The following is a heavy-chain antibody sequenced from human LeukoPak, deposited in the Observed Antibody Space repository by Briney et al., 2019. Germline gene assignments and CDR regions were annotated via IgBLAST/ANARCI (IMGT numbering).Heavy chain of an antibody. V-gene: IGHV3-30*18. D-gene: IGHD5-12*01. CDR3: AKDGQRPGWLRRFPKYYFDY. Sequence: GGSLRLSCVVSGFTFSSYAMSWVRQAPGKGLEWVAVISYDGSNKYYADSVKGRFTISRDNSKNTLYLQMNSLRAEDTAVYYCAKDGQRPGWLRRFPKYYFDYWGQGTLVTVSS. CDR1: GFTFSSYA. CDR2: ISYDGSNK. J-gene: IGHJ4*02.